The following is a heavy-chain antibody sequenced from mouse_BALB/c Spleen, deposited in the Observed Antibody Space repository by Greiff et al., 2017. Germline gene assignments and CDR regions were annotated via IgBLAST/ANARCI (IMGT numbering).Heavy chain of an antibody. J-gene: IGHJ4*01. D-gene: IGHD1-1*01. Sequence: QVQLKQSGAELVRPGVSVKISCKGSGYTFTDYAMHWVKQSHAKSLEWIGVISTYYGDASYNQKFKGKATMTVDKSSSTAYMELARLTSEDSAIYYCARDRDYGIMDYWGQGTSVTVSS. CDR1: GYTFTDYA. CDR3: ARDRDYGIMDY. CDR2: ISTYYGDA. V-gene: IGHV1S137*01.